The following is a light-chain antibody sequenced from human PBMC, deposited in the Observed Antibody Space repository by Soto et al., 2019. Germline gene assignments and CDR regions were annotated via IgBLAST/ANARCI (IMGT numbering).Light chain of an antibody. Sequence: DIVMTQSPLSLPVTPGEPASISCRSSQSLLHSNGYNYLDWYLQKPGQSPQLLIYLGSNRASGVPDXFSGSGSGTDFTLKISRVEAEDVGVYYCMQPLQSWTFGQGTKVEIK. CDR1: QSLLHSNGYNY. V-gene: IGKV2-28*01. CDR2: LGS. J-gene: IGKJ1*01. CDR3: MQPLQSWT.